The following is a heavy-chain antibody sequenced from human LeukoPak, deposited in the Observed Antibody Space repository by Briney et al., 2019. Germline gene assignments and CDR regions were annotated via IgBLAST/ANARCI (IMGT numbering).Heavy chain of an antibody. CDR2: ISGSGSHT. Sequence: LSLTCTVSGDSIDSYYWSWIRQAPGKGLEWVSYISGSGSHTTYADSVKGRFTISRDNAKNSLSLQVNSLRADDTAVYYCARVGSTVAAGTPDYWGQGTLVTVSS. D-gene: IGHD6-13*01. V-gene: IGHV3-11*06. J-gene: IGHJ4*02. CDR1: GDSIDSYY. CDR3: ARVGSTVAAGTPDY.